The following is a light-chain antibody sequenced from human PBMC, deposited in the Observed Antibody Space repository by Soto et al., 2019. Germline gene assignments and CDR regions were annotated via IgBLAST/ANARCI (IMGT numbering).Light chain of an antibody. Sequence: IQLTQSPSSLSASVGDRVTITGRASQALSSYLAWYQQKPGKAPKLLIYAASTLQSGVPSRFSGSESGTDFTLTISSLQPEDFGTYYCQQVNNYPLTFGGGTKVDI. CDR2: AAS. V-gene: IGKV1-9*01. J-gene: IGKJ4*01. CDR1: QALSSY. CDR3: QQVNNYPLT.